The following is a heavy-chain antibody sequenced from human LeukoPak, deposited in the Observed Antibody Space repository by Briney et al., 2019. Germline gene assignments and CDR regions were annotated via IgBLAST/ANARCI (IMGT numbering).Heavy chain of an antibody. V-gene: IGHV4-59*01. D-gene: IGHD3-10*01. Sequence: SETLSLTCTVSGGSISSYYWSWIRQPPGKGLEWIGYIYYSGSTNYNPSFRSRVTISVDTSKNQFSLKLSSVTAADTAVYYCARGGYYGSGNDFRFDPWGQGTLVTVSS. CDR1: GGSISSYY. J-gene: IGHJ5*02. CDR2: IYYSGST. CDR3: ARGGYYGSGNDFRFDP.